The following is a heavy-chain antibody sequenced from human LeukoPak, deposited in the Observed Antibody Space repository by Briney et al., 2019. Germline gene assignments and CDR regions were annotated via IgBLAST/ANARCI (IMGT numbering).Heavy chain of an antibody. CDR3: ARDDYGGHLGPYRWFDP. D-gene: IGHD4-23*01. V-gene: IGHV4-59*01. CDR2: IYYSGST. Sequence: SETLSLTCTVSGGSISSYYWSWIRQPPGKGLEWIGYIYYSGSTNYNPSLKSRVTISVDTSKNQFSLKLSSVTAADTAVYYCARDDYGGHLGPYRWFDPWGQGTLVTVSS. CDR1: GGSISSYY. J-gene: IGHJ5*02.